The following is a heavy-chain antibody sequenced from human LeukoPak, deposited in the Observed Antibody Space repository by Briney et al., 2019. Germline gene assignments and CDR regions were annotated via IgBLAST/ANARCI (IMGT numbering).Heavy chain of an antibody. Sequence: EASVKVSCKASGGTFSSYAISWVRQAPGQGLEWMGGIIPIFGTANYAQKFQGRVTITTDESTSTAYMELSSLRSEDTAVYYCARDDPFTVFDPWGQGTLVTVSS. D-gene: IGHD4-17*01. V-gene: IGHV1-69*05. CDR3: ARDDPFTVFDP. CDR2: IIPIFGTA. CDR1: GGTFSSYA. J-gene: IGHJ5*02.